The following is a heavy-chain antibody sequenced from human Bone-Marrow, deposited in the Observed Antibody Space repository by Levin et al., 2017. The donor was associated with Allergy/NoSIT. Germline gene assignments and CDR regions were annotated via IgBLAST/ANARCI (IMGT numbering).Heavy chain of an antibody. CDR2: ISSSGTTV. J-gene: IGHJ4*02. CDR1: GFSFSDFY. Sequence: GGSLRLSCTASGFSFSDFYMSWIRQTPEKGLEWIAYISSSGTTVFYADSVKGRFSISRDNAENSVYLQLHSLRADDTAVYYCARRYNFADYWGQGTLVTVSS. CDR3: ARRYNFADY. D-gene: IGHD1-1*01. V-gene: IGHV3-11*01.